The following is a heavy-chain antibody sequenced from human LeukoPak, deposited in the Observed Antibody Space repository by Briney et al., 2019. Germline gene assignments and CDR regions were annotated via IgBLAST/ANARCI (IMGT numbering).Heavy chain of an antibody. D-gene: IGHD2-8*01. CDR2: IKEDGGEK. CDR1: GFTFSRYW. Sequence: PGGSLRLSCAASGFTFSRYWMSWVRQAPGKGLEWVANIKEDGGEKLHVESVKGRFTISRDKAKKSLYLQMNRLRAEDTAVYFCARVLGCTNGVCHDAFDIWGQGTVVTVSS. J-gene: IGHJ3*02. V-gene: IGHV3-7*01. CDR3: ARVLGCTNGVCHDAFDI.